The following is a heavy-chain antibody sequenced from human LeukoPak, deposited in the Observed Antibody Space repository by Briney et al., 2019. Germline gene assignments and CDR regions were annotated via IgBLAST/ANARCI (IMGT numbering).Heavy chain of an antibody. CDR1: GFTFSTYA. V-gene: IGHV3-64D*09. Sequence: GGSLRLSCSASGFTFSTYAMHWVRQAPGKGLEYVSAISINGGSTNYADSVKGRFIISRDNSKNTLYLRMSSLRAEDTAVYYCARDFRYSGSYHHWFDPWGQGTLVTVSS. CDR2: ISINGGST. J-gene: IGHJ5*02. D-gene: IGHD1-26*01. CDR3: ARDFRYSGSYHHWFDP.